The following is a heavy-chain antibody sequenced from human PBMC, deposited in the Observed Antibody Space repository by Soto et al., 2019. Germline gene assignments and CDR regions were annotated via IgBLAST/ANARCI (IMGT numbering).Heavy chain of an antibody. CDR3: AREDSIIIPAVSDF. CDR1: GFAFNNYG. CDR2: ISKSDYT. V-gene: IGHV3-21*01. D-gene: IGHD2-2*01. J-gene: IGHJ4*02. Sequence: GGSLRLSCTVSGFAFNNYGINWVRQAPGKGLEWVSSISKSDYTYYSDSVKGRFAISRDNAKSSVSLQMNTLRVEDTAVYYCAREDSIIIPAVSDFWGQGTLVTVSS.